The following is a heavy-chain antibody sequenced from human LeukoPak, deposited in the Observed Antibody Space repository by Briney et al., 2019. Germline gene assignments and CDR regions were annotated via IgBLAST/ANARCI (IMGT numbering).Heavy chain of an antibody. CDR2: IYYSGST. V-gene: IGHV4-59*01. CDR1: GGSISSYY. CDR3: ATGRTENDY. Sequence: SETLSLTCTVSGGSISSYYWSCIRQPPGKGLEWIGYIYYSGSTNYNPSLKSRVTISVDTSKNQFSLKLSSVTAADTAVYYCATGRTENDYCGQGTLVTVSS. J-gene: IGHJ4*02.